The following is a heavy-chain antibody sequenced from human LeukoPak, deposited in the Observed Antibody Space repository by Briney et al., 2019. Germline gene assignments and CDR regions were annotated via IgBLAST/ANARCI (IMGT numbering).Heavy chain of an antibody. CDR1: GFTFSPVW. CDR3: AKDHYWSIDY. CDR2: IINDGSYT. V-gene: IGHV3-74*01. Sequence: GGSLRLSCAASGFTFSPVWMHWVRQAPGKGLMWVSHIINDGSYTTYADSVKGRFTISRDIAKNTLYLQMNSLRAEDTGVYYCAKDHYWSIDYWGRGTLVTVSS. J-gene: IGHJ4*02. D-gene: IGHD3-3*01.